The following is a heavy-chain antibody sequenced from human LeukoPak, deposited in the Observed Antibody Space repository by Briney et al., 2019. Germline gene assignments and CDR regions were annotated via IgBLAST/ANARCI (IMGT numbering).Heavy chain of an antibody. D-gene: IGHD3-10*01. V-gene: IGHV3-30*18. Sequence: PGRSLRLSCAASGFTFSNYGMHWVRQAPGKGLEWVAVISYDGSNKFYADSVKGRFTISRDNSKNTLYLQLNSLRAEDTAVYYCAKEILSTYYYMDVWGKGTTVTVSS. CDR2: ISYDGSNK. J-gene: IGHJ6*03. CDR1: GFTFSNYG. CDR3: AKEILSTYYYMDV.